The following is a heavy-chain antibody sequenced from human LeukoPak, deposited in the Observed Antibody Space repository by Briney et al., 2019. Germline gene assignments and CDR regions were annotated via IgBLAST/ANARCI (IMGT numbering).Heavy chain of an antibody. V-gene: IGHV1-18*01. CDR3: ARGPIVVVVAAPGVGLFDY. CDR1: GHTFTTYG. J-gene: IGHJ4*02. CDR2: ISAYNGNR. D-gene: IGHD2-15*01. Sequence: ASVKVSCKASGHTFTTYGISWVRQAPGQGLEWMGWISAYNGNRDYAQKLQGRVTMTTDTSTSTAYMELRNLRSDDTAVYYCARGPIVVVVAAPGVGLFDYWGQGTLVTVSS.